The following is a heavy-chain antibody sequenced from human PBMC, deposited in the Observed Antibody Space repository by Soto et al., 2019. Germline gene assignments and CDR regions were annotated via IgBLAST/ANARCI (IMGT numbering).Heavy chain of an antibody. CDR3: ATSDDTGFDP. J-gene: IGHJ5*02. V-gene: IGHV1-18*04. D-gene: IGHD3-9*01. CDR1: GYPFIKYG. CDR2: ITVDSGYT. Sequence: QLQLVQSAAEVKKPGASVRVSCKAYGYPFIKYGISWIRQAPEQGLEWMGWITVDSGYTNYAQKFQGRVTMTADTSSDTAFMELRSLRLDDTAVYFCATSDDTGFDPWGQGTLVSVSS.